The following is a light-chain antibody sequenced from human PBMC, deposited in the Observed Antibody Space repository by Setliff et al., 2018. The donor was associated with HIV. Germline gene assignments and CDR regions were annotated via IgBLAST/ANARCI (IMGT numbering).Light chain of an antibody. Sequence: QSVLAQPASVSGSPGQSITISCTGTSSDVGGYNYVSWYQQHPGKAPKLMIYEVSNRPSGVSNRFSGSKSGNPASLTISGLQAEDEADYYCSSYTSSSTQVFGTGTKVTVL. V-gene: IGLV2-14*01. CDR3: SSYTSSSTQV. CDR2: EVS. CDR1: SSDVGGYNY. J-gene: IGLJ1*01.